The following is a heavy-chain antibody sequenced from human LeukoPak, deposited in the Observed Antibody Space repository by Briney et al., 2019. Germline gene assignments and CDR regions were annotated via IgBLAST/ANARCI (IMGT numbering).Heavy chain of an antibody. D-gene: IGHD3-3*01. CDR2: INPSGGST. CDR3: ARDGQGQDFWSGYYTSNWFDP. V-gene: IGHV1-46*01. CDR1: GYTVTSYY. Sequence: ASVKVSCKASGYTVTSYYMHWVRQAPGQGLEWMGIINPSGGSTSYAQKFQGRVTMTRDTSTSTVYMELSSLRSEDTAVYYCARDGQGQDFWSGYYTSNWFDPWGQGTLVTVSS. J-gene: IGHJ5*02.